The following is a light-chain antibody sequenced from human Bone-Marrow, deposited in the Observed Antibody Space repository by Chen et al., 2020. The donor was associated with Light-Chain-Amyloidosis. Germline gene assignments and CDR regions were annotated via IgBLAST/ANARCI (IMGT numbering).Light chain of an antibody. J-gene: IGLJ2*01. V-gene: IGLV3-1*01. CDR2: QDN. Sequence: SYELTQPPPLSVSPGQTARITCSGEKLGDRYACWYQQKPGQSPVLVIQQDNKRPSGIPERFSGSTSGNIATLTISGTQTEDEAVYYCQAWDTSSAPFGGGTKLTVL. CDR3: QAWDTSSAP. CDR1: KLGDRY.